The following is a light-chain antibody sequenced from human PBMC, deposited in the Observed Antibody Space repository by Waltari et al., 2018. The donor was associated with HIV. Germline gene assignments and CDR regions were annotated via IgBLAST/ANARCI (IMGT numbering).Light chain of an antibody. Sequence: DIVMTQSPDSLAVSLGERATIHCTSHQSVLDSPNNRNYLAWYQQKPGQPPKLLIYWAATRESGVPDRFSGSGSGTDCPLTISSLQAEDVAVYYCQQFYSAVFTFGPGTKVDIK. V-gene: IGKV4-1*01. J-gene: IGKJ3*01. CDR2: WAA. CDR3: QQFYSAVFT. CDR1: QSVLDSPNNRNY.